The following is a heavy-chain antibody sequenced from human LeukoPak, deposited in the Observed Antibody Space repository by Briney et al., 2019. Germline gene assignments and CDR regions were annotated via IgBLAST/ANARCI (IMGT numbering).Heavy chain of an antibody. Sequence: ASVKVSCKASGYTFTGYYMHWVRQDPGQGLGWMGCMNPNSGNTDYAQKFQGRVTITRNTSISTAYMELSSLRSEDTAVYYCARGNWNDEYYYYYMDVWGKGTTATVS. D-gene: IGHD1-1*01. CDR3: ARGNWNDEYYYYYMDV. J-gene: IGHJ6*03. V-gene: IGHV1-8*02. CDR1: GYTFTGYY. CDR2: MNPNSGNT.